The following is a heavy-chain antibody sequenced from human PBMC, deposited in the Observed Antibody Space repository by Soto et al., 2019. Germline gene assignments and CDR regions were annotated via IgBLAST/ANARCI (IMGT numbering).Heavy chain of an antibody. Sequence: QVQLVQSGAEVKKPGSSVKVSCKASGGTFSSYAISWVRQAPGQGLEWMGGILPIFGTANYAQKFQGRVTITADESTSTAYMELSSLRSEDTAVYYCARVFVVVPAATIYYYGMDVWGQGTTVTVSS. D-gene: IGHD2-2*01. V-gene: IGHV1-69*01. J-gene: IGHJ6*02. CDR2: ILPIFGTA. CDR3: ARVFVVVPAATIYYYGMDV. CDR1: GGTFSSYA.